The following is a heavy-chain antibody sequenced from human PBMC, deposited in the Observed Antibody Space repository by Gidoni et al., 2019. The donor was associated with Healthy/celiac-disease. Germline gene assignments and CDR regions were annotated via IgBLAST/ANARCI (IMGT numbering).Heavy chain of an antibody. CDR2: ISVSGGST. CDR3: AKDYITIFGVGYYYYYYGMDV. D-gene: IGHD3-3*01. J-gene: IGHJ6*02. CDR1: GCTFSSYA. V-gene: IGHV3-23*01. Sequence: EVQLLESGGGWVQPGGSVRLSCAASGCTFSSYAMSWVRQAPGKGLEWVSAISVSGGSTYYAASVKGRFTTSRDNSKNTPYLQMNSLRAEDTAVYYCAKDYITIFGVGYYYYYYGMDVWGQGTTVTVSS.